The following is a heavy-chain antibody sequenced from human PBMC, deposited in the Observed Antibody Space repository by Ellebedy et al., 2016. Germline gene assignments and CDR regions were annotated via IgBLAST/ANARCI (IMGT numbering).Heavy chain of an antibody. J-gene: IGHJ4*02. CDR1: GFTFSSYA. D-gene: IGHD6-19*01. CDR2: ISGSGGST. Sequence: GESLKISXAASGFTFSSYAMSWVRQAPGKGLEWVSAISGSGGSTYYADSVKGRFTISRDNSKNTLYLQMNSLRAEDTAVYYCAKDLIAVAGTGLDYWGQGTLVTVSS. CDR3: AKDLIAVAGTGLDY. V-gene: IGHV3-23*01.